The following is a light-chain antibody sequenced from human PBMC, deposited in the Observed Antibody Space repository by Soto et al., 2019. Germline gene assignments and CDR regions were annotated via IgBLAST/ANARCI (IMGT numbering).Light chain of an antibody. V-gene: IGKV3-15*01. CDR2: GAS. J-gene: IGKJ1*01. CDR3: QQYNDWPGT. Sequence: DTVLTQSPATLSVSPGERATLSCRASQSVRSNLAWYQQKPGQAPRLLIYGASTRATGIPVRFSGSGSGTEFTLTISSLQSEDFVVYYCQQYNDWPGTFGQGTKV. CDR1: QSVRSN.